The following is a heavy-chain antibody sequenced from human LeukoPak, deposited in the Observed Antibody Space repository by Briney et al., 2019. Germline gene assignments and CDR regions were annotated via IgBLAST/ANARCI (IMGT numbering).Heavy chain of an antibody. Sequence: KTSETLSLTCTVSGGSISSGDYYWSWIRQPPGKGLEWIGYIYYSGSTYYNPSLKSRVTISVDTSKNQFSLKLSSVTAADTAVYYCARHRYNTIFGVVIVTDFDYWGQGTLVTVSS. J-gene: IGHJ4*02. CDR3: ARHRYNTIFGVVIVTDFDY. V-gene: IGHV4-30-4*01. D-gene: IGHD3-3*01. CDR1: GGSISSGDYY. CDR2: IYYSGST.